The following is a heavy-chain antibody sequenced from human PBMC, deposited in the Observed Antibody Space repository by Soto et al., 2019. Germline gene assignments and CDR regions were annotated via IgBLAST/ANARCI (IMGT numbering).Heavy chain of an antibody. CDR2: IYYSGST. V-gene: IGHV4-31*03. Sequence: SETLSLTCTVSGGSISSGGYYWSWIRQHPGKGLEWIGYIYYSGSTYYNPSLKSRVTISVDTSKNQFSLKLSSVTAADTAVYYCAREAVELRNYYYGMDVWGQGTTVTVSS. J-gene: IGHJ6*02. CDR3: AREAVELRNYYYGMDV. CDR1: GGSISSGGYY. D-gene: IGHD1-7*01.